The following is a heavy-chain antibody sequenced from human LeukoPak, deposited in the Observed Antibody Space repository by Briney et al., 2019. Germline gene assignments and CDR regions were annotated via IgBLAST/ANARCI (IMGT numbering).Heavy chain of an antibody. Sequence: GGSLRLSCAASGFTFSSYAMSWVRQAPGKGLEWVSGISGSGDNTYYADSVKGRFTISRDNSKNTLYLQMNSLRDEDTAVYYCARDAYGSSGYSPFDYWGQGTPVTVSS. CDR1: GFTFSSYA. CDR3: ARDAYGSSGYSPFDY. CDR2: ISGSGDNT. J-gene: IGHJ4*02. V-gene: IGHV3-23*01. D-gene: IGHD3-22*01.